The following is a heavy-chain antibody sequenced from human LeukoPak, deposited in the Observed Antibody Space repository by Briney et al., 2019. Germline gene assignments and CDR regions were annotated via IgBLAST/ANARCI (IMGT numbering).Heavy chain of an antibody. V-gene: IGHV3-21*01. Sequence: GGSLRLSCAASGFTFSSYSMNWVRQAPGKGLEWVSSISSSSSYIYYADSVKGRFTISRDNAKNSLYLQMNSLRAEGTAVYYCARSGSGYFDYWGQGSLVTVSS. CDR3: ARSGSGYFDY. CDR1: GFTFSSYS. J-gene: IGHJ4*02. CDR2: ISSSSSYI.